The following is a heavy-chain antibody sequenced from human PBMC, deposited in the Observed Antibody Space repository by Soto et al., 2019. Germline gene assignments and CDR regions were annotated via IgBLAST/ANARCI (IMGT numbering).Heavy chain of an antibody. J-gene: IGHJ6*02. Sequence: AVKVSCKASGGTFSSYGISWVRQAPGQGLEGRGGMIPIFGTANYAQKVQGRVTITADESTSTAYMELTSLRSEDTAVYYCAAGYGDFYYYGMDVWGQGTTVTVSS. D-gene: IGHD4-17*01. CDR1: GGTFSSYG. CDR2: MIPIFGTA. V-gene: IGHV1-69*13. CDR3: AAGYGDFYYYGMDV.